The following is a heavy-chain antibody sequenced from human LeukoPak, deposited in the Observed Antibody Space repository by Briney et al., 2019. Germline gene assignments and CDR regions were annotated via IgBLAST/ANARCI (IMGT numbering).Heavy chain of an antibody. CDR1: GDSVSSNSAA. CDR3: ARDGGYSSSWYDYFDY. D-gene: IGHD6-13*01. J-gene: IGHJ4*02. CDR2: TYYRSKWYN. V-gene: IGHV6-1*01. Sequence: SQTLSLTCAISGDSVSSNSAAWNWIRQSPSRGLEWLGRTYYRSKWYNDYAVSVESRITINPDTSKNQFSLQLNSVTPEDTAVYYCARDGGYSSSWYDYFDYWGQGTLVTVSS.